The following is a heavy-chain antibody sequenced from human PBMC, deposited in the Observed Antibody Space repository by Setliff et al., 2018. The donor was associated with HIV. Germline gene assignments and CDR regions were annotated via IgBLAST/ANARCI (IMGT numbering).Heavy chain of an antibody. V-gene: IGHV1-2*02. D-gene: IGHD7-27*01. CDR2: ISPYDLSE. CDR1: GYTFTSYD. Sequence: GASVKVSCKASGYTFTSYDINWVRQAPGQGLEWMGWISPYDLSERISQRFQGRVTMTRDTSINTAYMELNSLRSDDTAVYYCARQLSNSLDYWGQGTLVTVSS. CDR3: ARQLSNSLDY. J-gene: IGHJ4*02.